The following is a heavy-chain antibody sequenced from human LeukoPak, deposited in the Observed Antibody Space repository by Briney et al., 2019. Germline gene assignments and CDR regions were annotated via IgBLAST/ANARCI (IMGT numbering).Heavy chain of an antibody. Sequence: GGSLRLSCSASGFTFSGHFMHWVRQAPGKGLEYVSSISINGDKTYYAESVKGRFTISRDDSKNTLYLQLSSLRVEDTAVYYCIKDRIGTWSFDHWGQGTLLTVSS. J-gene: IGHJ4*02. V-gene: IGHV3-64D*06. CDR3: IKDRIGTWSFDH. CDR1: GFTFSGHF. CDR2: ISINGDKT. D-gene: IGHD1-26*01.